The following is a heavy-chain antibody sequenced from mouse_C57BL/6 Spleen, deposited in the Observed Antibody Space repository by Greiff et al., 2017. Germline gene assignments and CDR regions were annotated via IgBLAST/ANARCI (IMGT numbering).Heavy chain of an antibody. D-gene: IGHD1-1*01. V-gene: IGHV1-4*01. J-gene: IGHJ2*01. CDR1: GYTFTSYT. Sequence: QVQLQQSGAELARPGASVKMSCKASGYTFTSYTMHWVKQRPGQGLEWIGYINPSSGYTKYNQKFKDKATLTADKSSSTAYMQLSSLTSEDSAVYYCARDAGTVVGFDYWGQGTTLTVSS. CDR2: INPSSGYT. CDR3: ARDAGTVVGFDY.